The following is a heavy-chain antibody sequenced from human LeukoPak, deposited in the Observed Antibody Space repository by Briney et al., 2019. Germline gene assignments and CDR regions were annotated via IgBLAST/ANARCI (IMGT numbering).Heavy chain of an antibody. D-gene: IGHD1-1*01. CDR1: GYTCTAYY. CDR3: ARVRSNWNDKGGDYYYYYMDV. Sequence: ASVKISCKASGYTCTAYYIHRGRQEPGHKVVWLGWIDSNSIGPNYAQKFQGRVTRTRDTSISTAYMELSSLRSEGTAVYCCARVRSNWNDKGGDYYYYYMDVWGKGTTVTISS. J-gene: IGHJ6*03. V-gene: IGHV1-2*02. CDR2: IDSNSIGP.